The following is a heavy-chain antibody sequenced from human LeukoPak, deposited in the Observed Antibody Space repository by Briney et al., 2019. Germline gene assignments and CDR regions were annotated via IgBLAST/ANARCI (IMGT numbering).Heavy chain of an antibody. J-gene: IGHJ2*01. CDR2: INPNSGGT. D-gene: IGHD5-24*01. V-gene: IGHV1-2*04. CDR3: ARVSEMARFQYWFFDL. CDR1: GYTFTGYY. Sequence: ASVKVSCKASGYTFTGYYMHWVRQAPGQGLEWMGWINPNSGGTNYAQKFQGWVTMTRDTSISTAYMELSSLRSEDTAMYYCARVSEMARFQYWFFDLWGRGTRVTVSS.